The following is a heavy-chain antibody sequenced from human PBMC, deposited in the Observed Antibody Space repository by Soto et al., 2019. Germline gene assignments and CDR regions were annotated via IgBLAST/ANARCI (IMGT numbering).Heavy chain of an antibody. D-gene: IGHD6-13*01. J-gene: IGHJ4*02. CDR1: GGSISSGSYY. Sequence: QLQLQESGPGLVKPSETLSLTCTVSGGSISSGSYYWGWVRQPPGKWLEWIGSIYYSGNAYYNPSLNSRVVVSVDTFMYLFSLNLTSVTATDTAVYYCARHKDTSSSYLLPDFWGQVTLVTVSS. CDR3: ARHKDTSSSYLLPDF. V-gene: IGHV4-39*01. CDR2: IYYSGNA.